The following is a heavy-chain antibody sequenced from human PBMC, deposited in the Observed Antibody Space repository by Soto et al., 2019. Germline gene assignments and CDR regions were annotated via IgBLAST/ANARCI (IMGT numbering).Heavy chain of an antibody. D-gene: IGHD3-10*01. Sequence: EVQLVESGGGLEHPGRSLRLSCTASGFSFGDYAIIWFRQAPGKGPEWVGLITSKRYGGATEYAASVGGRFTISRDDSKSIAYLQMNSLKIDDTAVYHCSRLPRNNRGAPFDYWGQGPQVTVSS. J-gene: IGHJ4*02. V-gene: IGHV3-49*03. CDR1: GFSFGDYA. CDR2: ITSKRYGGAT. CDR3: SRLPRNNRGAPFDY.